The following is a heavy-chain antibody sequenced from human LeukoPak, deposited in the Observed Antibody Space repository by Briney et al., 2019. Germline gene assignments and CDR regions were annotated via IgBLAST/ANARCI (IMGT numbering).Heavy chain of an antibody. CDR2: IYHSGST. J-gene: IGHJ4*01. Sequence: PSETLSLTCAVSGYSISSGYYWGWIRQPPGKGLEWIGSIYHSGSTYYNPSLKSRVTISVDTSKNQFSLKLSSVTAADTAVYYCAGGKDSGYYDYWGQGTLVTVSS. CDR3: AGGKDSGYYDY. CDR1: GYSISSGYY. V-gene: IGHV4-38-2*01. D-gene: IGHD3-22*01.